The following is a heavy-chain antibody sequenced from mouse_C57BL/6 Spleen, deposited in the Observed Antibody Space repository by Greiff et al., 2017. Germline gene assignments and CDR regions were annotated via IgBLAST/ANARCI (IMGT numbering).Heavy chain of an antibody. Sequence: VKLVESGAELVKPGASVKLSCKASGYTFTSYWMHWVKQRPGRGLEWIGRIDPNSGGTKYNEKFKSKATLTVDKPSSTAYMQLSSLTSEDAAVYYCAREELGRWYFDVWGTGTTVTVSS. CDR1: GYTFTSYW. D-gene: IGHD4-1*01. CDR2: IDPNSGGT. V-gene: IGHV1-72*01. CDR3: AREELGRWYFDV. J-gene: IGHJ1*03.